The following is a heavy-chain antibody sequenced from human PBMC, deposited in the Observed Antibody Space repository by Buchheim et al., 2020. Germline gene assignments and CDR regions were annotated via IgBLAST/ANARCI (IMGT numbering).Heavy chain of an antibody. J-gene: IGHJ5*02. CDR2: IYYSGST. CDR3: ARQGSPNWFDP. CDR1: GGSISSSSYY. D-gene: IGHD1-26*01. V-gene: IGHV4-39*01. Sequence: QLQLQESGPGLVKPSETLSLTCTVSGGSISSSSYYWGWIRQPPGKGLVWIGSIYYSGSTYYNPSLKSRVTISVDTSKNQFSLKLSSVTAADTAVYYCARQGSPNWFDPWGQGTL.